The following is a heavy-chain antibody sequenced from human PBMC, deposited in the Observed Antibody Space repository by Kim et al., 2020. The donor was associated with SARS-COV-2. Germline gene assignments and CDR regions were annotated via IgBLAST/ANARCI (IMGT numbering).Heavy chain of an antibody. CDR3: ASTFWSGYTSWFDP. CDR2: INTNTGNP. CDR1: GYTFTSYA. J-gene: IGHJ5*02. V-gene: IGHV7-4-1*02. D-gene: IGHD3-3*01. Sequence: ASVKVSCKTSGYTFTSYAMNWVRQAPGQGLELMGWINTNTGNPTYAQGFTGPFVFSLDTSVTTAYLQISSLKAEATAVYYCASTFWSGYTSWFDPLGQGT.